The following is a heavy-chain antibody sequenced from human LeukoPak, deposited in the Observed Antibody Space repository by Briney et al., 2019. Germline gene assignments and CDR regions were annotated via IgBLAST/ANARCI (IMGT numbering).Heavy chain of an antibody. D-gene: IGHD1-1*01. CDR3: ARVKTGTTYYFDY. J-gene: IGHJ4*02. CDR1: GGSISSYY. Sequence: PSETLSLTCTVSGGSISSYYWSWIRQPPGKGLEWIGYIYYSGSTNYNPSLKSRVTISVDTSKNQFSLKLSSVTAADTAVYYCARVKTGTTYYFDYWGQGTLVTVSS. CDR2: IYYSGST. V-gene: IGHV4-59*12.